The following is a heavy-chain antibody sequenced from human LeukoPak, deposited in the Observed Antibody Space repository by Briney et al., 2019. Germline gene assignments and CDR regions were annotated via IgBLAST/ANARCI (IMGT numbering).Heavy chain of an antibody. Sequence: GSLRLSCAASGFTFSSYAMHWVRQAPGKGLEWVAVISYDGSNKYYADSVKGRFTISRDNSKNTLYLQMNSLRAEDTAVYYCARDRSGSDPFDCWGQGTLVTVSS. D-gene: IGHD3-10*01. V-gene: IGHV3-30*04. J-gene: IGHJ4*02. CDR2: ISYDGSNK. CDR3: ARDRSGSDPFDC. CDR1: GFTFSSYA.